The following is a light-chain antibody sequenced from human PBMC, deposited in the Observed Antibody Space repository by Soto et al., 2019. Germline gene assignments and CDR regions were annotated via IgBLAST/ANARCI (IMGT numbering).Light chain of an antibody. Sequence: DIQMTQSPSTLSASVGDRVTITCRASQSISSWLAWYQQKPGKAPKLLIYKASSLESGVPSRFSGSGSGTEFTLTISSLQPDDFATYYCQQYYSYVTFGQGTKVEIK. J-gene: IGKJ1*01. CDR2: KAS. CDR3: QQYYSYVT. V-gene: IGKV1-5*03. CDR1: QSISSW.